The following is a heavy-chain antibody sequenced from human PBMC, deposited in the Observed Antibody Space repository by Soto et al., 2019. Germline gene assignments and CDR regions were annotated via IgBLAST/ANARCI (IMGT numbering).Heavy chain of an antibody. Sequence: GGSLRLSCAASGFTFSSYSMNWVRQAPGKGLEWVSYISSSSSTIYYADSVKGRFTISRDNAKNSLYLQMNSLRAEDTAVYYCARPPNCSGGSCYSGVDYYYMDVWGKGTTVTVSS. CDR1: GFTFSSYS. CDR3: ARPPNCSGGSCYSGVDYYYMDV. D-gene: IGHD2-15*01. V-gene: IGHV3-48*01. CDR2: ISSSSSTI. J-gene: IGHJ6*03.